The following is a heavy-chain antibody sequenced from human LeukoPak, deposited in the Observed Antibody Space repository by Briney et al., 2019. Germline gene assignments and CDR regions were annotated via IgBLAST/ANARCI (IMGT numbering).Heavy chain of an antibody. CDR2: INHSGST. V-gene: IGHV4-34*01. D-gene: IGHD3-3*01. CDR1: GGSFSGYY. Sequence: SETLSLTCAVYGGSFSGYYWSWIRQPPGKGLEWIGEINHSGSTNYNPSLKSRVTISVDTSKNQFSLKLSSVTAADTAVYYCATRYYDFWSGYRNAFDIWGQGTMVTVSS. J-gene: IGHJ3*02. CDR3: ATRYYDFWSGYRNAFDI.